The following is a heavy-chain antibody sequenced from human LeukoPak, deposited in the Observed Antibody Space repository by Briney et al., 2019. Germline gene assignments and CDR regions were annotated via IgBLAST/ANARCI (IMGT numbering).Heavy chain of an antibody. CDR2: IDTIGST. J-gene: IGHJ4*02. D-gene: IGHD3-22*01. CDR3: ARGDSSGEKYPYFDY. Sequence: SSETLSLTCTVSGGSISSYYWNWIRQPPGKGLEWIGRIDTIGSTNYNPSLKSRVTISVDTSKNQFSLKLSSVTAADTAVYYCARGDSSGEKYPYFDYWGQGTLVTVSS. CDR1: GGSISSYY. V-gene: IGHV4-4*08.